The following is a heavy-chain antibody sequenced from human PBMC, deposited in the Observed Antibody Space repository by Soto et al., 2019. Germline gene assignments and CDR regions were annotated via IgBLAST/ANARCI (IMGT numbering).Heavy chain of an antibody. CDR2: IYYSGST. Sequence: PSETLSLTCTVSGGSISSGGYYWSWIRQHPGKGLEWIGYIYYSGSTYYNPSLKSRVTISVDTSKNQFSLKLSSVTAADTAVYYCASSLGYCSSTSCYARPRGYYYYGMDVWGQGTTVTVSS. J-gene: IGHJ6*02. CDR1: GGSISSGGYY. CDR3: ASSLGYCSSTSCYARPRGYYYYGMDV. V-gene: IGHV4-31*03. D-gene: IGHD2-2*01.